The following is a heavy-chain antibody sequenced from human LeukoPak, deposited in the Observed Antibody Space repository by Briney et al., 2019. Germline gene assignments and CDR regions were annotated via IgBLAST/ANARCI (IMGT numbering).Heavy chain of an antibody. V-gene: IGHV1-46*01. D-gene: IGHD3-22*01. J-gene: IGHJ4*02. CDR3: ARTQRYHYYDSSGYFDY. CDR2: INPSGGST. CDR1: GYTFTGYY. Sequence: ASVTVSCKASGYTFTGYYMHWVRQAPGQGLEWMGLINPSGGSTSYAQNFQGRVTMTRDTSTSTVYMELSSLRSEDTAVYYCARTQRYHYYDSSGYFDYWGQGTLVTVSS.